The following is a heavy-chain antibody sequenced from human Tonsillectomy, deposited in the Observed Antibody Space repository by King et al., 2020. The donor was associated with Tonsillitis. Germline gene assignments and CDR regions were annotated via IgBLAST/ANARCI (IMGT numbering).Heavy chain of an antibody. D-gene: IGHD2-2*01. CDR3: AGLYCGSSSCYASDS. Sequence: VQLVQSGGGLVKPGGSLRLSCAASEFTFSSYSLNWVRQAPGKGLEWVSSISSDSNHIFYADSVKGRFTISRDNAKNSLYLQMNSLRADDTAVYYCAGLYCGSSSCYASDSWGQGTLVTVSS. J-gene: IGHJ4*02. CDR2: ISSDSNHI. CDR1: EFTFSSYS. V-gene: IGHV3-21*01.